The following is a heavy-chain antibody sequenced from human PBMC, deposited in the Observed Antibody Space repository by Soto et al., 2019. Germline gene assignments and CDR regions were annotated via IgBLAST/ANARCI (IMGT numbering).Heavy chain of an antibody. D-gene: IGHD3-22*01. CDR1: GLTFGSRA. Sequence: EVQLLESGGDLIQPGGSLRLSCVASGLTFGSRAMSWVRQSPGEGLEWVSTITDTGGDAKYADSVRGRFAISRDNSKNTLYLQMNSLRAEDTAVYYCASLDYYDSSGYFRYFDLWGRGTLVTVSS. V-gene: IGHV3-23*01. J-gene: IGHJ2*01. CDR3: ASLDYYDSSGYFRYFDL. CDR2: ITDTGGDA.